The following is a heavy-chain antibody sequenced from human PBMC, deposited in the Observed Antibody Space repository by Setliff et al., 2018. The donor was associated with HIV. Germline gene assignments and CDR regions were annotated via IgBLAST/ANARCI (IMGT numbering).Heavy chain of an antibody. CDR2: INTDGGTT. CDR1: GFTFSSHW. J-gene: IGHJ6*02. Sequence: PGGSLRLSCAASGFTFSSHWMHWVRQAPGKGLVWVSRINTDGGTTTYADSVKGRFTISRDNAKSKLYLQMNSLRAEDTAVYYCARKLRPGHGVDVWGQGTTVTVSS. V-gene: IGHV3-74*01. CDR3: ARKLRPGHGVDV. D-gene: IGHD3-10*01.